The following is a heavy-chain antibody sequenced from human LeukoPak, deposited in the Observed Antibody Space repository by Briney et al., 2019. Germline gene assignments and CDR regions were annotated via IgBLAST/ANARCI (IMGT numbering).Heavy chain of an antibody. Sequence: PSETLSLTCTVSGGSISSSSYYWGWIRQPPGKGLEWIGSIYYSGSTYYNPSLKSRVTISVDRSKNQFSLKLSSVTAADTAVYYCARGPYYYDSFDIWGQGTMVTVSS. D-gene: IGHD3-22*01. CDR3: ARGPYYYDSFDI. CDR2: IYYSGST. V-gene: IGHV4-39*07. J-gene: IGHJ3*02. CDR1: GGSISSSSYY.